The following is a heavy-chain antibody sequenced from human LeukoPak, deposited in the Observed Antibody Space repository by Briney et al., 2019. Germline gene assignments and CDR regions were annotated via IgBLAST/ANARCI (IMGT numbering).Heavy chain of an antibody. D-gene: IGHD3-22*01. Sequence: GASVKVSCKASGGTFSSYAISWVRQAPGQGLEWMGGIIPIFGTANYAQKVQGRVTITTDESTSTAYMELSSLRSEDTAVYYCARASGNTYYYDSSGYYLFDYWGQGTLVTVSS. J-gene: IGHJ4*02. CDR2: IIPIFGTA. CDR1: GGTFSSYA. V-gene: IGHV1-69*05. CDR3: ARASGNTYYYDSSGYYLFDY.